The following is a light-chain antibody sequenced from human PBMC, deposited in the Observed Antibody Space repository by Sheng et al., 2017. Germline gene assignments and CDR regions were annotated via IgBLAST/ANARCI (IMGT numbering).Light chain of an antibody. CDR1: QSISSW. CDR2: KAS. V-gene: IGKV1-5*03. Sequence: DIQMTQSPSTLSASVGDRVTITCRASQSISSWLAWYQQKPGKAPKLLIYKASTLESGVPSRFSGGGSGTEFTLTINSLQPDDFATYFCQQYNSYSTFGQGTKVEI. J-gene: IGKJ1*01. CDR3: QQYNSYST.